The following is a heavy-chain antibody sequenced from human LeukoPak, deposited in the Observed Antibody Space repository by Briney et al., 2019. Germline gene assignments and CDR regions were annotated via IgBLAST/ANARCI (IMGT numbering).Heavy chain of an antibody. CDR2: IIPMYGTS. CDR1: GDTFDSHA. V-gene: IGHV1-69*06. CDR3: AIAQNNHGYVYFGLDV. J-gene: IGHJ6*04. Sequence: SVKVSCKASGDTFDSHALSWVRQAPGQGLEWMGAIIPMYGTSNYAQRFQGRVAIIADKSTSTAYMELNSLTSEDTAVYYCAIAQNNHGYVYFGLDVWGKGTTVTVSS. D-gene: IGHD5-12*01.